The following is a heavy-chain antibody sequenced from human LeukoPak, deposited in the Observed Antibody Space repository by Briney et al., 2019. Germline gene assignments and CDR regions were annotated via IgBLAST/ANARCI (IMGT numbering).Heavy chain of an antibody. Sequence: PGESLKISCKASGFFFATSWIGWVRQMPGKGLEWMGVIYPGDSDIRYSPSVQGQITISVDKSISTTSLQWRSLKSSDTAMYYCVRTGPHWYFEFWGRGTLVTVSS. CDR2: IYPGDSDI. J-gene: IGHJ2*01. V-gene: IGHV5-51*01. CDR3: VRTGPHWYFEF. CDR1: GFFFATSW.